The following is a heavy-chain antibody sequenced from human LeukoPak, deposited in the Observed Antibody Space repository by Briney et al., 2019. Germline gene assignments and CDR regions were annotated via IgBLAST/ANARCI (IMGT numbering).Heavy chain of an antibody. CDR1: GYTFTSYF. CDR3: ARGPAWFGESYFDY. D-gene: IGHD3-10*01. CDR2: INPSGGST. Sequence: ASVKVSCKASGYTFTSYFIHWVRQAPGQGLEWMGVINPSGGSTSYAQKFQGRVTITRDTSTSTVYMELRSLRSEDTAVYYCARGPAWFGESYFDYWGQGTLVTVSS. J-gene: IGHJ4*02. V-gene: IGHV1-46*01.